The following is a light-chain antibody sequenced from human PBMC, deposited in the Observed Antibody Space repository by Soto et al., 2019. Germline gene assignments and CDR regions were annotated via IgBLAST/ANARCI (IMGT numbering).Light chain of an antibody. J-gene: IGLJ1*01. V-gene: IGLV2-14*03. CDR3: SSYTSTSTLCV. CDR1: SSDIGGYNY. CDR2: DVS. Sequence: QSVLTQPASVSGSPGQSITISCTGTSSDIGGYNYVSWYQQLPGKVPKLIIYDVSNRPSGVSDRCSGSESGNAASLTISGLQAEDKAVYYCSSYTSTSTLCVFGTGTKVTVL.